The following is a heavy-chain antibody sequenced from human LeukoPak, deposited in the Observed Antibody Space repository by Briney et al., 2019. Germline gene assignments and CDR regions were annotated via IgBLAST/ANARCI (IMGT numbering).Heavy chain of an antibody. CDR2: IYYSGST. CDR3: ARSIAARLTRVVVAATLYDC. D-gene: IGHD2-15*01. V-gene: IGHV4-59*01. CDR1: GGSISSYY. Sequence: SETLSLTCTVSGGSISSYYWSWIRQPPGKGLEWIGYIYYSGSTNYNPSLKSRVTISVDTSKNQFSLKLSSVTAADTAVYYCARSIAARLTRVVVAATLYDCWGQGTLVTVSS. J-gene: IGHJ4*02.